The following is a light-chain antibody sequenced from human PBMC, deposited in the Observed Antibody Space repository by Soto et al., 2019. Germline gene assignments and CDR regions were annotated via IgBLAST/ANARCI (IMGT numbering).Light chain of an antibody. CDR3: QPYDNLPSYT. V-gene: IGKV1-33*01. CDR2: DAS. Sequence: DIQMTQSPSSLSASVGDRVTITCQASQDISNYLNWYQQKPGKAPKLLIYDASNLETGVPSRFSGSGSGTDFTFTISSLQHEDIATYYCQPYDNLPSYTFGQGTKLEIK. CDR1: QDISNY. J-gene: IGKJ2*01.